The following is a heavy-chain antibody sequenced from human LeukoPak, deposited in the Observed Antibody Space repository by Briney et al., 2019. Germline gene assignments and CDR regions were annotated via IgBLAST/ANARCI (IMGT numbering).Heavy chain of an antibody. D-gene: IGHD4-17*01. Sequence: PGGSLRLSCAASGFTFHIFEMNWVRPAPGKGLEWLSYISSSVVTIYYADSVKGRFTISRDNAKNSLYLQMNSLRAEDTAVYYCARGGTTIDYWGQGTLVTVSS. V-gene: IGHV3-48*03. CDR1: GFTFHIFE. CDR2: ISSSVVTI. CDR3: ARGGTTIDY. J-gene: IGHJ4*02.